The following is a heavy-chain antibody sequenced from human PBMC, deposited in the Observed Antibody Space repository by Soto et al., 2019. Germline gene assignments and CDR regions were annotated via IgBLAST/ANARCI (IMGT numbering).Heavy chain of an antibody. CDR1: GFTFSSYS. D-gene: IGHD6-6*01. V-gene: IGHV3-21*01. CDR3: AIMSIEARYYGMDV. Sequence: GGSLRLSCAASGFTFSSYSMNWVRQAPGKGLEWVSSISSSSSYIYYADSVKGRFTISRDNAKNSLYLQMNSLRAEDTAVYYCAIMSIEARYYGMDVWGQGTTVTVSS. CDR2: ISSSSSYI. J-gene: IGHJ6*02.